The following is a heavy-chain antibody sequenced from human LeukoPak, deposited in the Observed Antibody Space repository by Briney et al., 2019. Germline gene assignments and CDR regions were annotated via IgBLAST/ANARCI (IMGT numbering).Heavy chain of an antibody. J-gene: IGHJ4*02. CDR1: GGPISSGDYS. Sequence: NPSETLSLTCTVSGGPISSGDYSWSWIPQPPGKGREWIGYIYYGGSAYYNPSLKSRVTISVDTSKNQFSLKLSSVAAADTAVYYCARGLSIAAAGLQPFDFWGQGTLVTVSS. CDR3: ARGLSIAAAGLQPFDF. D-gene: IGHD6-13*01. V-gene: IGHV4-30-4*01. CDR2: IYYGGSA.